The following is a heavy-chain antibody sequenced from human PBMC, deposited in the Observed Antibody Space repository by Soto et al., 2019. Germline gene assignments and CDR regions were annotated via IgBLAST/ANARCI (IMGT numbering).Heavy chain of an antibody. J-gene: IGHJ3*02. V-gene: IGHV1-2*02. CDR2: MNPKSGGT. CDR3: TRENIENSDCLYDAFDI. CDR1: GGNFSSYA. Sequence: ASVKVSCKASGGNFSSYAISWVRQAPGQGLEWMGWMNPKSGGTYFAQEFQGRVTRTRDTSISTAYMEVNRLRSDDTAVSYCTRENIENSDCLYDAFDIWGQGTTVTVSS. D-gene: IGHD2-15*01.